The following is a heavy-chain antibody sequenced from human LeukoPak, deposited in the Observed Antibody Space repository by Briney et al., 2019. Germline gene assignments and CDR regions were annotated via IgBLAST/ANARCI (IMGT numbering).Heavy chain of an antibody. CDR1: GGSISSGSYY. D-gene: IGHD3-3*01. CDR2: IYTSGST. V-gene: IGHV4-61*02. Sequence: SETLSLTCTVSGGSISSGSYYWSWIRQPAGKGLEWIGRIYTSGSTNYNPSLKSRVTISVDTSKDQFSLKLSSVTAADTAVYYCARARSTIFGVVIDGRATGHYHYMDVWGKGTTVTVSS. J-gene: IGHJ6*03. CDR3: ARARSTIFGVVIDGRATGHYHYMDV.